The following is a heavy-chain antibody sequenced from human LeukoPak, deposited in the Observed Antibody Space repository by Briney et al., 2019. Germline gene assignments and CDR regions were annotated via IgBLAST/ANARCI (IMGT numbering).Heavy chain of an antibody. CDR3: ARRWNYGRNYYIDV. D-gene: IGHD1-7*01. V-gene: IGHV4-34*01. CDR2: INDRGTI. CDR1: GGSFSHYY. J-gene: IGHJ6*03. Sequence: SETLSLTCAVYGGSFSHYYWSWIRQSPGMGLEWIGEINDRGTINYNPSLMSRVTISVDKSKNQFSLKLSSATAADTAVYYCARRWNYGRNYYIDVWGKGATVSVSS.